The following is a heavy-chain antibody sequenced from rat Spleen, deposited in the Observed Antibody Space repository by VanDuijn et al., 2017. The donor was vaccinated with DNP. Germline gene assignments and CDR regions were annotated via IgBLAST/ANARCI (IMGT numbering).Heavy chain of an antibody. Sequence: EVQLVESGGGLVQPGRSLKLSCAASGFTFSDYYMAWVRQAPTRGLEWVAYIGSDGYAPYYGVSVKGRFTISRDTAKSTLYLQMNSLRSEDTATYYCAARYSSSWFAYWGQGTLVTVSS. CDR3: AARYSSSWFAY. V-gene: IGHV5-22*01. D-gene: IGHD1-2*01. CDR2: IGSDGYAP. J-gene: IGHJ3*01. CDR1: GFTFSDYY.